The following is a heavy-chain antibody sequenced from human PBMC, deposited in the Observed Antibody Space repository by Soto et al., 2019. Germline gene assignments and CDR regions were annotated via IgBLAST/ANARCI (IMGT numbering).Heavy chain of an antibody. J-gene: IGHJ4*02. D-gene: IGHD2-2*01. V-gene: IGHV3-30-3*01. CDR2: ISYDGSNK. CDR1: VLSFYSYA. Sequence: GSMQLACAASVLSFYSYAMHGVRQAPGKGLEWVAVISYDGSNKYYADSVKGRFTISRDNSKNTLYLQMNSLRAEDTAVYYCARGLLPDYWGQGTLVTVSS. CDR3: ARGLLPDY.